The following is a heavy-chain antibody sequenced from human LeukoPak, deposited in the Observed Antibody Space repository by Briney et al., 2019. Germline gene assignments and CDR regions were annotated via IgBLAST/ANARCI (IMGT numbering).Heavy chain of an antibody. V-gene: IGHV4-4*07. CDR2: IYTSGST. CDR1: GGSISSYY. J-gene: IGHJ5*02. Sequence: PSETLSLTCTVSGGSISSYYWSWIRQPAGKGLEWIGRIYTSGSTNYNPSLKSRVTMSVDTSKNQFSLKLSSVTAADTAVYYCAREGPTSSWYPLHYNWFDPWGQGTLVTVSS. CDR3: AREGPTSSWYPLHYNWFDP. D-gene: IGHD6-13*01.